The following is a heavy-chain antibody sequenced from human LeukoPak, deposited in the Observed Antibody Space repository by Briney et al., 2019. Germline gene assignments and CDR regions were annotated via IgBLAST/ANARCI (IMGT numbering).Heavy chain of an antibody. CDR2: VKHDGTEQ. J-gene: IGHJ3*02. CDR3: ARAIHGVSLSAFDI. CDR1: GFSFTTYY. D-gene: IGHD3-10*01. V-gene: IGHV3-7*01. Sequence: GGSLRLSCVASGFSFTTYYMNWVRQAPGKGLEWVANVKHDGTEQSYADSVKGRFTISRDNSKNTLYLQMGSLRAEDMAVYYCARAIHGVSLSAFDIWGQGTMVTVSS.